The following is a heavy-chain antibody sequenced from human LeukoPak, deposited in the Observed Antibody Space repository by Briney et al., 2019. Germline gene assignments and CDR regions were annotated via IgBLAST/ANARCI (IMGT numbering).Heavy chain of an antibody. V-gene: IGHV3-20*04. J-gene: IGHJ4*02. CDR3: ARSIVVPAAINSYYFDY. Sequence: PGGSLRLSCAASGFTFDNHGMSWVRQAPGKGLEWVSGINWNGGSTGYADSVKGRFTISRDNAKNSLYLQMNSLRAEDTASYYCARSIVVPAAINSYYFDYWGQGTLVTVSS. D-gene: IGHD2-2*01. CDR1: GFTFDNHG. CDR2: INWNGGST.